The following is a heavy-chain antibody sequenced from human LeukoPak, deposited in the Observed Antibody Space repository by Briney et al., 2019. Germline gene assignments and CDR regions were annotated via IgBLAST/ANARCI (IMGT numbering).Heavy chain of an antibody. CDR3: AKDQPSIAARPGYFDY. V-gene: IGHV3-30*02. J-gene: IGHJ4*02. D-gene: IGHD6-6*01. CDR1: GFTFSSYG. Sequence: GGSMRLSCAASGFTFSSYGMHWVRQAPGKGLGWVAFIRYDGSNKYYADSVKGRFTISTDNSKNTLYLQMNSLRAEDTAVYYCAKDQPSIAARPGYFDYWGQGTLVTVSS. CDR2: IRYDGSNK.